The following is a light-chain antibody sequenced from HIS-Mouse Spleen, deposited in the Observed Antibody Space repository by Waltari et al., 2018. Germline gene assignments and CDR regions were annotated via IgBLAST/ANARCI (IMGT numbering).Light chain of an antibody. Sequence: NFMLTQPHSVSESPGKTVTISCTRSSGSIASNYVQWYQQRPGSVPTTVIYEDNQRPAGVPDRCSGAIDSSSNSASLTIAGLKTEDEADYYCQSYDSSNVVFGGGTKLTVL. CDR3: QSYDSSNVV. V-gene: IGLV6-57*04. CDR1: SGSIASNY. CDR2: EDN. J-gene: IGLJ2*01.